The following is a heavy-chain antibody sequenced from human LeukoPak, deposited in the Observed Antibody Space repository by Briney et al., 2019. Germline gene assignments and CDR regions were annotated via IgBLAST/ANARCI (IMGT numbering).Heavy chain of an antibody. D-gene: IGHD4-23*01. J-gene: IGHJ6*03. CDR2: INWNSGRI. Sequence: PGGSLRLSCAASGFTFDDYGMHWVRQAPGKGLEWVSGINWNSGRIGYADSVKGRFTISRDNAKNSLYLQMNSLRAEDTAVYYCARDVTYGGNSGRYYYYYMDVWGKGTTVTVSS. CDR1: GFTFDDYG. V-gene: IGHV3-9*01. CDR3: ARDVTYGGNSGRYYYYYMDV.